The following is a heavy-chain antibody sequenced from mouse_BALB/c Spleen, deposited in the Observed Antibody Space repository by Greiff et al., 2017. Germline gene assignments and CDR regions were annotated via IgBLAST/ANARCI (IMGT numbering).Heavy chain of an antibody. CDR3: ARSGDPAYYYGSSYSFAY. Sequence: VQLKESGAELVKPGASVKLSCTASGFNIKDTYMHWVKQRPEQGLEWIGRIDPANGNTKYDPKFQGKATITADTSSNTAYLQLSSLTSEDTAVYYCARSGDPAYYYGSSYSFAYWGQGTLVTVSA. CDR1: GFNIKDTY. D-gene: IGHD1-1*01. V-gene: IGHV14-3*02. J-gene: IGHJ3*01. CDR2: IDPANGNT.